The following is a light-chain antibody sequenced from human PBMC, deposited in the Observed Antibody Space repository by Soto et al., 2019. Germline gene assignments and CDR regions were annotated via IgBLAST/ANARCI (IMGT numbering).Light chain of an antibody. CDR1: QNISVW. CDR2: GAS. CDR3: QQYDSSSPT. Sequence: DIQMTQSPSTLSASVGDGVTITCRASQNISVWLAWYQQRPGKAPKFLMYGASSLETGVPSRFSGSGSGTEFTLTSRSLQPDDSATYYCQQYDSSSPTFGQGTKLEIK. V-gene: IGKV1-5*01. J-gene: IGKJ2*01.